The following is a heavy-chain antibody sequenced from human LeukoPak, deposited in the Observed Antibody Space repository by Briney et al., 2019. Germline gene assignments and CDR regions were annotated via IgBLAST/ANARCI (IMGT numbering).Heavy chain of an antibody. CDR2: ISGSNSYI. Sequence: PGGSLRLSCAASGFTFNSYSMNWVRQAPGKGLEWVSSISGSNSYIYYADSMKGRFTISRDNAKNSLYLQINSLRAEDTAVYYCARVGLDRRGYSGYEAFDYWGQGTLVTVSS. CDR1: GFTFNSYS. J-gene: IGHJ4*02. D-gene: IGHD5-12*01. V-gene: IGHV3-21*01. CDR3: ARVGLDRRGYSGYEAFDY.